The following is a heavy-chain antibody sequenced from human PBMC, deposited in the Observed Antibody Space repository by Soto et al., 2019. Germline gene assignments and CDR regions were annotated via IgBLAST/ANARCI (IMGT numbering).Heavy chain of an antibody. V-gene: IGHV3-7*01. CDR1: GFTFSNYW. Sequence: EVQLVESGGGLVQPGGSLRLSCAASGFTFSNYWMSWVRQAPGKGLEWVANIKQDGTDKYYVDSVKGRFTISRDNTKNSLYLQMNSLRAEDTAVYYCARGYYYDSSGYYTDNWGQGTLVTVSS. D-gene: IGHD3-22*01. CDR2: IKQDGTDK. J-gene: IGHJ4*02. CDR3: ARGYYYDSSGYYTDN.